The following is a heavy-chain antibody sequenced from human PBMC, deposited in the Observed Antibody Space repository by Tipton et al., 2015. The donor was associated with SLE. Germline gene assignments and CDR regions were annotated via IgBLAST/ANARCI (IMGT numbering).Heavy chain of an antibody. V-gene: IGHV3-30-3*01. D-gene: IGHD6-13*01. J-gene: IGHJ4*02. CDR3: ARDVPSTTTDSSRRFDY. Sequence: SLRLSCAASGFTFSSYAMHWVRQAPGKGLEWVAVISYDGSNKYYADSVKGRFTISRDNSKNTLYLQMNSLRAEDTAVYYCARDVPSTTTDSSRRFDYWGQGTLVTVSS. CDR1: GFTFSSYA. CDR2: ISYDGSNK.